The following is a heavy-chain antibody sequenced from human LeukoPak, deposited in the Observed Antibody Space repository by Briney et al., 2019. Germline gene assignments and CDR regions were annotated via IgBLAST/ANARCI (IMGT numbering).Heavy chain of an antibody. CDR2: IYNSGST. D-gene: IGHD3-16*01. CDR3: ARQTFGVLYFDS. J-gene: IGHJ4*02. Sequence: SETLSLTCVVSGGSISRGSYYWNWIRQPAGKGLEWMGRIYNSGSTNYSPSLKSRVTISADMSRNQLSLLLTSVTAADTAVYYCARQTFGVLYFDSWGLGTLVIVSS. CDR1: GGSISRGSYY. V-gene: IGHV4-61*02.